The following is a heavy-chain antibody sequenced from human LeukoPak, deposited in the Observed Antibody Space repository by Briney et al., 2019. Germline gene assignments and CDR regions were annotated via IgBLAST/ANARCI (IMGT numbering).Heavy chain of an antibody. J-gene: IGHJ5*02. CDR3: ARDGIAAAGSNWFDP. CDR1: GGSISSHY. Sequence: SETLSLTCTVSGGSISSHYWTWIRQSPVKGLEWIGDISNSGSTSYNPSLKSRVTISIDTSKNQFSLKLSSVTAADTAVYYCARDGIAAAGSNWFDPWGQGTLVTVSS. CDR2: ISNSGST. D-gene: IGHD6-13*01. V-gene: IGHV4-59*11.